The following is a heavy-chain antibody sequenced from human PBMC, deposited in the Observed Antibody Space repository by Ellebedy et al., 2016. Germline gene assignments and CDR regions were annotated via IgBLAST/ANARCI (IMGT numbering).Heavy chain of an antibody. D-gene: IGHD6-13*01. CDR3: ARDPGFSSRSHFDF. CDR1: GGSISLSY. Sequence: SETLSLXXTVSGGSISLSYWAWIRQPPGKGLEWIGNSHHTGSTYYNPSLKSRVSIAVDTSKNQLSLKLNSVTATDAAVYYCARDPGFSSRSHFDFWGPGTLVTVSS. CDR2: SHHTGST. J-gene: IGHJ4*02. V-gene: IGHV4-38-2*02.